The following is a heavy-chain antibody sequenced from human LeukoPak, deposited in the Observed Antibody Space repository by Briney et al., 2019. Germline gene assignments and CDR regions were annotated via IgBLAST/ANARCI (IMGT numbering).Heavy chain of an antibody. D-gene: IGHD3-10*01. Sequence: GGSLRLSCAASGFTFSNHDMTWIRQAPGKGLEWVSVINYSGVSTNYADSVKGRFTISRDNSKNAVYLQMNSLRVEDTAVYYCAREGSSSEGALGDAFDIWGQGTMVTVSS. CDR3: AREGSSSEGALGDAFDI. J-gene: IGHJ3*02. CDR1: GFTFSNHD. V-gene: IGHV3-23*01. CDR2: INYSGVST.